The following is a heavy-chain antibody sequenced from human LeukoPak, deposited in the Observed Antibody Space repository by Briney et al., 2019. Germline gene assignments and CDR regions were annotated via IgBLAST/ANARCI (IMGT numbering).Heavy chain of an antibody. Sequence: ASVKVSCKASGYTFTGYYMHWVRQAPGQGLEWMGWINPNSGGTNYAQKFQGRATMTRDTSISTAYMELSRLRSDDTAVYYCAREIAAAGNGGGYYYYGMDVWGQGTTVTVSS. V-gene: IGHV1-2*02. D-gene: IGHD6-13*01. CDR3: AREIAAAGNGGGYYYYGMDV. J-gene: IGHJ6*02. CDR2: INPNSGGT. CDR1: GYTFTGYY.